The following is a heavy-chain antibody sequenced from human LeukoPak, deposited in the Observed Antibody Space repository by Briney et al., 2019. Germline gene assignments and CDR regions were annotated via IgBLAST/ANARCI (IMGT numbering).Heavy chain of an antibody. J-gene: IGHJ4*02. CDR2: IYYSGST. V-gene: IGHV4-30-4*08. CDR1: SGSISSTSYY. CDR3: ARRTVGATTNYFDD. Sequence: SETLSLTCSVSSGSISSTSYYWCWIRQPPGKGLRWIGYIYYSGSTYYNPSLKSRVTISVDTSKNQFSLKLSSVTAADTAVYYCARRTVGATTNYFDDSSQGTLVTAYS. D-gene: IGHD1-26*01.